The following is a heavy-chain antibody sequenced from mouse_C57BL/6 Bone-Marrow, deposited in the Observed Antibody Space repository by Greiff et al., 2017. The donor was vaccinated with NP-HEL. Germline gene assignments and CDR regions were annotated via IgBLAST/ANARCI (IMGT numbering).Heavy chain of an antibody. J-gene: IGHJ1*03. D-gene: IGHD1-1*01. CDR1: GFNFKDDY. V-gene: IGHV14-4*01. CDR2: IDPENGDT. CDR3: TTDYYASSFYWDFDV. Sequence: EVQLQQSGAELVRPGASVKLSCTASGFNFKDDYMHWVKQRPEQGLEWIGWIDPENGDTEYASKFQGKATITADTSSNTAYLQLSSLTSEDTAADYSTTDYYASSFYWDFDVWGTGTTVTVSS.